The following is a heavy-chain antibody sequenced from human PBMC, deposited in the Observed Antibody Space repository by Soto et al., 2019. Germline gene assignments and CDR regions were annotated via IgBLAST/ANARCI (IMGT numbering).Heavy chain of an antibody. Sequence: SETLSLTCAVSGGSISSGGYSWSWIRQPPGKGLEWIGYIYHSGSTYYNPSLKSRVTISVDRSKNQFSLKLGSVTAADTAVYYCARTSGRWFPYNWFDPWGQGTLVTVSS. J-gene: IGHJ5*02. CDR3: ARTSGRWFPYNWFDP. D-gene: IGHD2-15*01. V-gene: IGHV4-30-2*01. CDR1: GGSISSGGYS. CDR2: IYHSGST.